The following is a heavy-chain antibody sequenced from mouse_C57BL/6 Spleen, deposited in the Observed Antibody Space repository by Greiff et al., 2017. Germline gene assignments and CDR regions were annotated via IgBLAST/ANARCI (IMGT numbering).Heavy chain of an antibody. CDR1: GYTFTDYE. CDR2: IDPETGAT. J-gene: IGHJ4*01. Sequence: QVQLQQSGAELVRPGASVTLSCKASGYTFTDYEMHWVKQTPVHGLEWIGAIDPETGATAYNQKFKGKAILTADKSSSTASMELRSLTSEASAVYYCTRSRWLLPTMGYWGQGTSVTVSS. CDR3: TRSRWLLPTMGY. D-gene: IGHD2-3*01. V-gene: IGHV1-15*01.